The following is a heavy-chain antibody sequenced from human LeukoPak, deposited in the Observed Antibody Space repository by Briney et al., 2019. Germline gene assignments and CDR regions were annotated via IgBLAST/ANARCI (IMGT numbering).Heavy chain of an antibody. J-gene: IGHJ4*02. D-gene: IGHD5-12*01. CDR1: GFTFSSYA. CDR3: AKWGYSGYDLKPYYFDY. V-gene: IGHV3-23*01. Sequence: GGSLRLSCAASGFTFSSYAVSWVRQAPGKGLEWVSAISGSGGSTYYADSVKGRFTISRDNSKNTLYLQMNSLRAEDTAVYYCAKWGYSGYDLKPYYFDYWGQGTLVTVSS. CDR2: ISGSGGST.